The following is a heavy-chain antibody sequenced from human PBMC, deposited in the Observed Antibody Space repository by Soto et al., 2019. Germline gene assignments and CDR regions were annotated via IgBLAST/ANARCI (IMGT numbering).Heavy chain of an antibody. CDR1: GASFNFYD. D-gene: IGHD2-2*01. J-gene: IGHJ3*02. CDR3: ARVYSTTWSPDAFDI. CDR2: IMHSRLP. V-gene: IGHV4-34*12. Sequence: SETLSLTCAVSGASFNFYDWSWIRQPPGKGLEWMGEIMHSRLPNYNSSLKSRITMSVDATKNRFTLKLSSVTAADTAVYYCARVYSTTWSPDAFDIWGQGTVVPVSS.